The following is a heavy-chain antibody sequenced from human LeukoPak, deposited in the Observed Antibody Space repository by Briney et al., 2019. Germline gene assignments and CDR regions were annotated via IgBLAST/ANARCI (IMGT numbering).Heavy chain of an antibody. D-gene: IGHD6-13*01. J-gene: IGHJ4*02. CDR3: AKDPGERYSSSWYMGDRGDY. V-gene: IGHV3-30*18. Sequence: PGRSLRLSCAASGFTFSSYGMHWVRQAPGKGLEWVAVISYDGSNKYYADSVKGRFTISRDNSKNTLYLQMNSLRAEDTAVYYCAKDPGERYSSSWYMGDRGDYWGQGTLVTVSS. CDR2: ISYDGSNK. CDR1: GFTFSSYG.